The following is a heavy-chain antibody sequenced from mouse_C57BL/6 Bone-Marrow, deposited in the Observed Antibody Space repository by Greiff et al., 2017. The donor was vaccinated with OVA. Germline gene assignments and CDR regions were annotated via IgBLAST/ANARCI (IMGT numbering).Heavy chain of an antibody. CDR2: INPNYGTT. V-gene: IGHV1-39*01. CDR3: AGERPYGITGYYAMDY. D-gene: IGHD2-1*01. CDR1: GYSFTDYN. J-gene: IGHJ4*01. Sequence: VQLQQSGPELVKPGASVKISCKASGYSFTDYNMNWVKQSNGKSLEWIGVINPNYGTTSYNEKFKGKATLTADKSSSTAYMQLSSLTSEDSAVYFCAGERPYGITGYYAMDYWGQGTSVTVSS.